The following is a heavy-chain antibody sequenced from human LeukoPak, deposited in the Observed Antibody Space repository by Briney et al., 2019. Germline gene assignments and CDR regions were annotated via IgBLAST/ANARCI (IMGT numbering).Heavy chain of an antibody. V-gene: IGHV4-39*07. CDR2: IYYSGST. J-gene: IGHJ3*02. CDR3: ARVPHYVWGSYRSDAFDI. Sequence: SETLSLTCTVSGVSISSISYYWGCIRQPPGKGLEWIGSIYYSGSTYYNPSLKSRATISVDTSKNQFSLKLSSVTAADTVVYYCARVPHYVWGSYRSDAFDIWGQGTMVTVSS. CDR1: GVSISSISYY. D-gene: IGHD3-16*02.